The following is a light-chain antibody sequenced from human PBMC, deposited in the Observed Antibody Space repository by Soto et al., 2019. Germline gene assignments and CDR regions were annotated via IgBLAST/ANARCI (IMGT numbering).Light chain of an antibody. Sequence: EIVLTQSPGTLSLSPEERATLSCRASQSVSGSHLAWYQQKPGQAPRLLIYGASSRANGIPDRFSGSGSGSDFTLTISRLVPEDFAVYYCQQYVSSPPRTFGQGTKVEIK. J-gene: IGKJ1*01. CDR3: QQYVSSPPRT. CDR2: GAS. V-gene: IGKV3-20*01. CDR1: QSVSGSH.